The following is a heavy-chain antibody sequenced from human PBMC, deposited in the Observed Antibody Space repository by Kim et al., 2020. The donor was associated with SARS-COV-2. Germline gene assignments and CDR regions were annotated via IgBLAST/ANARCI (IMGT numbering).Heavy chain of an antibody. D-gene: IGHD4-17*01. J-gene: IGHJ4*02. V-gene: IGHV5-51*01. Sequence: YNPSFQGQVTISADKSISTAYLQWSSLRASDTAMYYCARRNDFGDFSFEHWGQGTLVTVSS. CDR3: ARRNDFGDFSFEH.